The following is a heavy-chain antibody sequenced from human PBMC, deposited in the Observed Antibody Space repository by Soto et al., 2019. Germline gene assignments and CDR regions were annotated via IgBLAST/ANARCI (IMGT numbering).Heavy chain of an antibody. J-gene: IGHJ6*02. V-gene: IGHV1-3*01. CDR3: ARGGCSSTSCYYSYYHYGMDV. Sequence: ASVKVSCKASGYTFTSYAMHWVRQAPGQRLEWMGWINAGNGNTKYSQKFQGRVTITRDTSASTAYMELSSLRSEDTAVYYCARGGCSSTSCYYSYYHYGMDVWGQGTTVTVSS. CDR1: GYTFTSYA. CDR2: INAGNGNT. D-gene: IGHD2-2*01.